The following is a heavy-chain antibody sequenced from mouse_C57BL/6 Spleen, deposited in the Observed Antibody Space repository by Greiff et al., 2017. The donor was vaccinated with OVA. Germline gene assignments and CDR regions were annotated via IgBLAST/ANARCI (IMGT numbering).Heavy chain of an antibody. J-gene: IGHJ4*01. CDR1: GYAFTNYL. CDR3: ARSASYAMDY. D-gene: IGHD1-2*01. CDR2: INPGSGGT. V-gene: IGHV1-54*01. Sequence: QVQLQESGSELVRPGTSVKVSCKASGYAFTNYLIECVKQRPGQCLEWLGVINPGSGGTTYNEKFKGKATLTADKSSSTAYMKLSSLTSEDSAVYFCARSASYAMDYWGQGTSVTVSS.